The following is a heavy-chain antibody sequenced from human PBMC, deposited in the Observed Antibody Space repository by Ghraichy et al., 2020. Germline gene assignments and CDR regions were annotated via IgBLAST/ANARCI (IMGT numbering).Heavy chain of an antibody. CDR2: IKQDGSEK. V-gene: IGHV3-7*03. CDR1: GFTFSSYW. CDR3: ARKEGMLYTYYYYYGMDV. J-gene: IGHJ6*02. D-gene: IGHD2-8*01. Sequence: GGSLRLSCAASGFTFSSYWMSWVRQAPGKGLEWVANIKQDGSEKYYVDSVKGRFTISRDNAKNSLYLQMNSLRAEDTAVYYCARKEGMLYTYYYYYGMDVWGQGTTVTVSS.